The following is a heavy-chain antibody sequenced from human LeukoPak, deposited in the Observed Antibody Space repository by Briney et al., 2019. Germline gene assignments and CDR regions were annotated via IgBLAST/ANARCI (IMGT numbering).Heavy chain of an antibody. CDR3: ARFRTWGDKAFDY. V-gene: IGHV3-74*01. Sequence: PGGSLRLSCAASGFTFSTSWMHWVRQAPGKGLVWVSSINSDGSSPSYADSLKGRFTISRDNAKNSLYLQMNSLRAEDTAVYYCARFRTWGDKAFDYWGQGTLVTVSS. D-gene: IGHD2-21*02. CDR1: GFTFSTSW. J-gene: IGHJ4*02. CDR2: INSDGSSP.